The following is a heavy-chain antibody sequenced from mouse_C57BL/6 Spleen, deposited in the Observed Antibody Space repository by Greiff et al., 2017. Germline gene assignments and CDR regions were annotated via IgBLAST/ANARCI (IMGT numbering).Heavy chain of an antibody. D-gene: IGHD2-1*01. V-gene: IGHV1-76*01. J-gene: IGHJ2*01. Sequence: VQRVESGAELVRPGASVKLSCKASGYTFTDYYINWVKQRPGQGLEWIARIYPGSGNTYYNEKFKGKATLTAEKSSSTAYMQLSSLTSEDSAVYFCARRGGNYAYFDYWGQGTTLTVSS. CDR1: GYTFTDYY. CDR2: IYPGSGNT. CDR3: ARRGGNYAYFDY.